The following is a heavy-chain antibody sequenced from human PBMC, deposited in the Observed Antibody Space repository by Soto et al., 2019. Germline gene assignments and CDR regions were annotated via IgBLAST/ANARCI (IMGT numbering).Heavy chain of an antibody. V-gene: IGHV1-46*03. CDR1: GYTFTSYY. CDR2: INPSGGST. Sequence: ASVKVSCKAPGYTFTSYYMHWVRQAPGQGLEWMGIINPSGGSTSYAQKFQGRVTMTRDTSTSTVYMELSSLRSEDTAVYYCARAWDYYDILTGYSTAFDYWGQGTLVTVSS. J-gene: IGHJ4*02. D-gene: IGHD3-9*01. CDR3: ARAWDYYDILTGYSTAFDY.